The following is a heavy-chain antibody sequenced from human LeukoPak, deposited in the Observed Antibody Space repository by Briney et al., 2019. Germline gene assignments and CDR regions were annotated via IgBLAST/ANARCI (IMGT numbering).Heavy chain of an antibody. CDR1: GFTFSSYG. J-gene: IGHJ4*02. Sequence: GGSLRLSCAASGFTFSSYGMHWVRQAPGKGLEWLAVIWNDGSHTYYADSVKGRFTVSRDNSQNTLYLQMNSLRADDTAVYYCARWQCTNGTCYSVYFFDYWGQGAQVTVSS. CDR3: ARWQCTNGTCYSVYFFDY. D-gene: IGHD2-8*01. CDR2: IWNDGSHT. V-gene: IGHV3-33*01.